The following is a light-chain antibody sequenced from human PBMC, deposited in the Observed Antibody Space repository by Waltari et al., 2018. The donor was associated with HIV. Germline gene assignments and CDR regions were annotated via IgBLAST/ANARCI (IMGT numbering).Light chain of an antibody. J-gene: IGLJ2*01. V-gene: IGLV2-8*01. Sequence: QSALTQPPSASGSLGPSVTISCTGSSSEGGRSDYVSWYQQHPGKAPRLLIFEVNTPPSGVPDRFSGSKSDNTASLTVSGLQSEDEAEYSCSSYAGINPVIFGGGTTLTVL. CDR1: SSEGGRSDY. CDR3: SSYAGINPVI. CDR2: EVN.